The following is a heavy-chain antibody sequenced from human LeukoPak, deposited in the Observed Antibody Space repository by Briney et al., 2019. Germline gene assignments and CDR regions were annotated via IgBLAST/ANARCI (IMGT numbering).Heavy chain of an antibody. CDR1: GFTFDDYG. Sequence: GGSLRLSCAASGFTFDDYGMSWVRRAPGKGLEWVSGINWNGGSTGYADSVKGRFTISRDNAKSSLYLQMNSLRAEDTALYYCARDLYSSSWYYFDYWGQGTLVTVSS. D-gene: IGHD6-13*01. V-gene: IGHV3-20*04. CDR3: ARDLYSSSWYYFDY. CDR2: INWNGGST. J-gene: IGHJ4*02.